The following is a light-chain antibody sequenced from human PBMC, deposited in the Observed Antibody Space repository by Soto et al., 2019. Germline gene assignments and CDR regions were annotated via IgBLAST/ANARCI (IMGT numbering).Light chain of an antibody. CDR2: AAS. V-gene: IGKV1-9*01. CDR3: QQLNSFPIT. J-gene: IGKJ5*01. Sequence: DITLTHAQSFLSASAVDTVTIXCRASQDIRSYLAWYQQRAGRAPKLLIYAASTLQSEVPSRFSGSGSGTEFTLTISSLQPEDFATYYCQQLNSFPITFGQGTRLEIK. CDR1: QDIRSY.